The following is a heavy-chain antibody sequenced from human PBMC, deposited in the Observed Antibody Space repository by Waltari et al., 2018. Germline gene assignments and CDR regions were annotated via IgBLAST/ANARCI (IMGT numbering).Heavy chain of an antibody. D-gene: IGHD6-6*01. CDR3: ARTRYSSSSPLDY. J-gene: IGHJ4*02. Sequence: VQLQQGGAGLLKPSETLSLTCAVYGGSFSGYYWSWIRQPPGKGLGWIGENYHSGSTTYNPSLKGRVLLTVDTCKNQFFLKLTSVTAADSSVYFCARTRYSSSSPLDYGGQGTLVTGSS. V-gene: IGHV4-34*01. CDR1: GGSFSGYY. CDR2: NYHSGST.